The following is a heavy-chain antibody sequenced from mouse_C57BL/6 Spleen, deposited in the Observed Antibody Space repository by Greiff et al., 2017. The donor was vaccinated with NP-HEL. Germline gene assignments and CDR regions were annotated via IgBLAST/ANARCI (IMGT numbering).Heavy chain of an antibody. D-gene: IGHD4-1*01. CDR3: ARENWDSYYAMDY. J-gene: IGHJ4*01. CDR2: ISDGGSYT. Sequence: EVQLQESGGGLVKPGGSLKLSCAASGFTFSSYAMSWVRQTPEKRLEWVATISDGGSYTYYPDNVKGRFTISRDNAKNNLYLQMSHLKSEDTAMYYCARENWDSYYAMDYWGQGTSVTVSS. CDR1: GFTFSSYA. V-gene: IGHV5-4*01.